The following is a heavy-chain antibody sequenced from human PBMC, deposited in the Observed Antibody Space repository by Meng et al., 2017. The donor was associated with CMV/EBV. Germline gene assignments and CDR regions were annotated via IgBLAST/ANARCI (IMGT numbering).Heavy chain of an antibody. D-gene: IGHD5-24*01. CDR3: ARDGHRWGGYNSRADY. CDR2: ISSSSSYI. J-gene: IGHJ4*02. CDR1: GFTFSSYS. V-gene: IGHV3-21*01. Sequence: GESLKISCAASGFTFSSYSMNWVRQAPGKGLEWVSSISSSSSYIYYADSVKGRFTISRDNAKNSLYLQMNSLRAEDTAVYYCARDGHRWGGYNSRADYWGQGTLVTVSS.